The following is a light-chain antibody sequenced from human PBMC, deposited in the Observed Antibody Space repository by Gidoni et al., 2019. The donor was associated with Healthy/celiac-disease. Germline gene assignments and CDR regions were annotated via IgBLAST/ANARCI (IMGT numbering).Light chain of an antibody. CDR3: QQYSNWPPV. CDR2: GAS. Sequence: EIVITQSPSTLSVSPGERATLSCRASQSVSSSLAWYQQKPGQAPRLVIYGASTRATGIPARFSGGGSGTDFTLTISSLQSEDFAVYYCQQYSNWPPVFGGGTKVEIK. CDR1: QSVSSS. J-gene: IGKJ4*01. V-gene: IGKV3-15*01.